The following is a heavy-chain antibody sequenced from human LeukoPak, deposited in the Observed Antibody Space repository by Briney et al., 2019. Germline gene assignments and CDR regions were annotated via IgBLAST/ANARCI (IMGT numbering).Heavy chain of an antibody. CDR2: IIPIFGTA. J-gene: IGHJ6*02. Sequence: ASVKVSCKASGGTFSSYAISWVRQAPGQGLEWMGGIIPIFGTANYAQKFQGRVTITADESTSTAYMELSSLRSEDTAVYYCASVYEYGMDVWGQGTTVIVSS. CDR3: ASVYEYGMDV. CDR1: GGTFSSYA. V-gene: IGHV1-69*13.